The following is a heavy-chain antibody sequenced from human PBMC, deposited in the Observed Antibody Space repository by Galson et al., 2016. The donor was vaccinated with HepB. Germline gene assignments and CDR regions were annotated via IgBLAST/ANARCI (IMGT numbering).Heavy chain of an antibody. D-gene: IGHD3-16*02. CDR3: ARAWGTYRYYFDN. V-gene: IGHV3-11*01. CDR1: GFTFSDHY. J-gene: IGHJ4*02. Sequence: SLRLSCAVSGFTFSDHYMSWVRQAPGKGLERISYISSSGSTIFYADSVRGRFTISRDNAKNSLFLQMNRLRAEDTAVYYCARAWGTYRYYFDNWGQGTLVTFSS. CDR2: ISSSGSTI.